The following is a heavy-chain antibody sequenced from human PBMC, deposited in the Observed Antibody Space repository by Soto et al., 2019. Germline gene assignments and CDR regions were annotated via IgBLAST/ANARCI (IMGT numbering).Heavy chain of an antibody. CDR2: FDPEDGET. CDR1: GYTLTELS. CDR3: ATAPLYGDYVSRYY. Sequence: ASVKVSCKGSGYTLTELSMHWVRQAPGKGLEWMGGFDPEDGETIYAQKFQGRVTMTEDTSTDTAYMELSSLRSEDTAVYYCATAPLYGDYVSRYYWGQGTLVTVSS. V-gene: IGHV1-24*01. J-gene: IGHJ4*02. D-gene: IGHD4-17*01.